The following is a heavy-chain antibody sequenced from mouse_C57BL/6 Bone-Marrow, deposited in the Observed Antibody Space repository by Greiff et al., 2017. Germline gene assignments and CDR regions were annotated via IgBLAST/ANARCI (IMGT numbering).Heavy chain of an antibody. J-gene: IGHJ3*01. CDR3: AGGNYGFAY. D-gene: IGHD2-1*01. Sequence: QVQLQQPGAELVMPGASVKLSCKASGYTFTSYWMHWVKQRPGQGLEWIGEIDPSDSYTNYNQKFKGKSTSTVDKSSSTAYMQLSSLTSEDSAVYYCAGGNYGFAYWGQGTLVTVSA. V-gene: IGHV1-69*01. CDR2: IDPSDSYT. CDR1: GYTFTSYW.